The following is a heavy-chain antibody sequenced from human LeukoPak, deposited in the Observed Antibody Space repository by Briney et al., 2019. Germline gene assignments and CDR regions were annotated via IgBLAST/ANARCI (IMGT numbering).Heavy chain of an antibody. CDR3: ARDKRDSSDSSGYVEGYDM. J-gene: IGHJ3*02. CDR2: IYHSSNK. V-gene: IGHV4-59*12. CDR1: CVSISNYY. Sequence: SATLSSTSTAACVSISNYYWSWLRHPPGKGLEWTGFIYHSSNKYYNASLKSRVTMSIDMSKNQLFLQLRSVTAADTAVYYCARDKRDSSDSSGYVEGYDMWGQGTMVTVSS. D-gene: IGHD3-22*01.